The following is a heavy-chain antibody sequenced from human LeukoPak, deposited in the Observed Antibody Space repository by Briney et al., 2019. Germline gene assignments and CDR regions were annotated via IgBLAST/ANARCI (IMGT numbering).Heavy chain of an antibody. J-gene: IGHJ4*02. CDR2: ISGRGGST. CDR1: GFTFSSYA. V-gene: IGHV3-23*01. D-gene: IGHD3-10*01. CDR3: AKRQRGYYYGSGSSDY. Sequence: GGSLRLSCAASGFTFSSYAVSWVRQAPGVGLEWVSTISGRGGSTFYADSVKGRFTISRDNSKNTLYLQMNSLRAEDTAVYYCAKRQRGYYYGSGSSDYWGQGTLVTVSS.